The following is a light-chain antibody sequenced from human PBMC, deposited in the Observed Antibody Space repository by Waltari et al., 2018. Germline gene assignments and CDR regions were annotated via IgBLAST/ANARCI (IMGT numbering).Light chain of an antibody. Sequence: DVVLTQSPLSLPVTLGQPASISCRSSQSLVHSNGNTYLMWLQPRPGQSPRRLIYEVSCRDSGVPYRFSGRGSETDFTLKIIRVEAQDIVVYYCMQGTHWPPWTFGQGTKVEIK. CDR2: EVS. V-gene: IGKV2-30*02. CDR1: QSLVHSNGNTY. J-gene: IGKJ1*01. CDR3: MQGTHWPPWT.